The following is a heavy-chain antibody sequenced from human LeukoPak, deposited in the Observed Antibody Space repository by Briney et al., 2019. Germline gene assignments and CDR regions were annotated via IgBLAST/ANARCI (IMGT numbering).Heavy chain of an antibody. V-gene: IGHV3-30*04. D-gene: IGHD6-13*01. CDR2: MQYDGSNK. Sequence: PGGSLRLSCAASGFTFSSYAMHWVRQAPGKGLEWVAFMQYDGSNKYYAESVKGRFTISRDNSKNTLYLQMDSLRVDDTAVYFCARDSIRQQLYYFDYWGQGTLVTVSS. J-gene: IGHJ4*02. CDR3: ARDSIRQQLYYFDY. CDR1: GFTFSSYA.